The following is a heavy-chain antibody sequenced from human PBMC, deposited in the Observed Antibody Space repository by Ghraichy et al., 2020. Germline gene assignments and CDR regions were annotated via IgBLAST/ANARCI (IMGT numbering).Heavy chain of an antibody. J-gene: IGHJ4*02. V-gene: IGHV4-38-2*02. Sequence: SETLSLTCTVSGYSISSGYYWGWIRQPPGKGLEWIGSIYQSGNTFYNPSLRSRVTISVDTSQNQFSLRLSSVTAADTAVYYCARARYSSGWYGAINYFDYWGQGTLVTVSS. CDR2: IYQSGNT. CDR1: GYSISSGYY. CDR3: ARARYSSGWYGAINYFDY. D-gene: IGHD6-19*01.